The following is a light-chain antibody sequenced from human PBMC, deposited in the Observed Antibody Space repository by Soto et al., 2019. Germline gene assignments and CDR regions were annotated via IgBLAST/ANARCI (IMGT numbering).Light chain of an antibody. CDR3: QQLNTFTPT. CDR1: QGINSY. Sequence: DIQLTQSPSFLSASVGDRVTITCRASQGINSYLAWYQQKPGKAPKVLIYAASILQSGVPARFSGSGSGTEFTLTISSLQPEDFATYYCQQLNTFTPTFGGGTKVDIK. V-gene: IGKV1-9*01. J-gene: IGKJ4*01. CDR2: AAS.